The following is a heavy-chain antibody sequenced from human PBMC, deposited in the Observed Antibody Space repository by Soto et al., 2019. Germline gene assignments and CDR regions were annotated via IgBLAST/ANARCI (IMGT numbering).Heavy chain of an antibody. V-gene: IGHV4-59*01. D-gene: IGHD4-17*01. Sequence: SETLSLTCTVSGGSINYSYWTRIRQPPGKGLEWIGYISYTGSANYNASLKSRLTISVDTSKNQFSLKLSSVTAADTALYYCARVNYGDYYYGMDVWGQGTTVTVSS. CDR2: ISYTGSA. J-gene: IGHJ6*02. CDR3: ARVNYGDYYYGMDV. CDR1: GGSINYSY.